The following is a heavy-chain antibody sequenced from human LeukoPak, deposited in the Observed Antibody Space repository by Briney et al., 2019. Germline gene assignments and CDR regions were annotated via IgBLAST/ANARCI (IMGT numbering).Heavy chain of an antibody. Sequence: ASVKVSCKASGFPFTTYGFTWVRQAPGKGLEWMGWVSAYNGYTNYAPSIQGRVTMANATSTRTAFLVLRSTRSDDTALYYCARGGMKEDQLVDYWGQGTLVTVSS. D-gene: IGHD1-1*01. CDR2: VSAYNGYT. CDR1: GFPFTTYG. V-gene: IGHV1-18*01. CDR3: ARGGMKEDQLVDY. J-gene: IGHJ4*02.